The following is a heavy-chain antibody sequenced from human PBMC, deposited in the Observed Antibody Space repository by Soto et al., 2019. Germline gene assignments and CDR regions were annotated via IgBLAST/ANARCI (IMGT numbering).Heavy chain of an antibody. CDR2: ISADGRGT. CDR1: GFALSSYA. J-gene: IGHJ5*02. CDR3: VKGGRGAAESWFDP. V-gene: IGHV3-23*01. Sequence: EAQLLESGGGLVQPGGSLRLSCAASGFALSSYAMSWVRQAPGKGLEWVSAISADGRGTFYADSVKGRFTISRDTSKNTLYLQMNSLRAEDTAVYYCVKGGRGAAESWFDPWGQGTLVIVSS. D-gene: IGHD6-13*01.